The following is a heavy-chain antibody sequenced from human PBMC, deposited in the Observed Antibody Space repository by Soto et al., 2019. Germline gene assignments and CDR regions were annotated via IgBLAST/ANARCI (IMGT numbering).Heavy chain of an antibody. V-gene: IGHV5-51*01. CDR3: ARENIAAAGTLDY. Sequence: ESLKISCKGSGYSFTSYWIGWVRQMPGKGLEWMGIIYPGDSDTRYSPSFQGQVTISADKSISTAYLQWSSLKASDTAVYYCARENIAAAGTLDYWGQGTLVTVSS. CDR2: IYPGDSDT. D-gene: IGHD6-13*01. J-gene: IGHJ4*02. CDR1: GYSFTSYW.